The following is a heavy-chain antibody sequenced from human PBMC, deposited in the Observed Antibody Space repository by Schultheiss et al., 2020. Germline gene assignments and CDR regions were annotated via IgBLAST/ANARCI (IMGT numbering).Heavy chain of an antibody. CDR3: ARAPRTGTTFTWCDP. Sequence: TLSLTCAVSGGSISSSNWWSWVRQPPGKGLEWIGEIYHSGSTNYNPSLKSRVTISVDTSKNQFSLKLSSVTAADTAVYYCARAPRTGTTFTWCDPWGQGHLGTVAS. CDR1: GGSISSSNW. J-gene: IGHJ5*02. D-gene: IGHD1-1*01. V-gene: IGHV4-4*02. CDR2: IYHSGST.